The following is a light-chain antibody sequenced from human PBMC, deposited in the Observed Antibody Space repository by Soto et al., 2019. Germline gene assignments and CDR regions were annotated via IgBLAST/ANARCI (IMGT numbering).Light chain of an antibody. CDR3: QQTYGTPWT. Sequence: DIQMTQSPSSLSASVGDRVTITCRASQSISRNLNWYQQKPGKAPKLLIYAASNLQSGVPSRFSGSGSGTDFTLTISSLQPEDFAAYYCQQTYGTPWTFGQGTKVEIK. J-gene: IGKJ1*01. CDR1: QSISRN. CDR2: AAS. V-gene: IGKV1-39*01.